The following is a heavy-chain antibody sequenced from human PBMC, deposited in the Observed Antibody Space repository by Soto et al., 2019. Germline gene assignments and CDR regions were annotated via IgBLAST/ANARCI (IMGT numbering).Heavy chain of an antibody. CDR1: GGSISSYY. CDR2: IYYSGST. Sequence: PSETLSLTCTVSGGSISSYYWSWIRQPPGKGLEWIGYIYYSGSTNYNPSLKSRVTISVDTSKNQFSLKLSSVTAADTAVYYCARLNHKAADYWGQGTLVTVSS. V-gene: IGHV4-59*08. D-gene: IGHD6-13*01. CDR3: ARLNHKAADY. J-gene: IGHJ4*02.